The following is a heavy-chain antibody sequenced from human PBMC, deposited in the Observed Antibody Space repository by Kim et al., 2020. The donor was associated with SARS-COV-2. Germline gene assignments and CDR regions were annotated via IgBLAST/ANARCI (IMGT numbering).Heavy chain of an antibody. CDR1: GFTFSSYA. CDR2: ISYDGSNK. CDR3: ARDPGGAHYGMDV. D-gene: IGHD3-16*01. Sequence: GGSLRLSCAASGFTFSSYAMHWVRQAPGKGLEWVALISYDGSNKYYADSVKGRFTISRDNSKNTLYLQMNSLRAEDTAVYYCARDPGGAHYGMDVWGQGTTVPVSS. J-gene: IGHJ6*02. V-gene: IGHV3-30-3*01.